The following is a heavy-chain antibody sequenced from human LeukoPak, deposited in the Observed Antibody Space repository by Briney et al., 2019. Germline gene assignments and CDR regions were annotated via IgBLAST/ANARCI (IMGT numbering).Heavy chain of an antibody. D-gene: IGHD4-23*01. CDR3: SKKSRATVGYFDY. CDR2: ISESGGST. CDR1: GFTFSSSA. V-gene: IGHV3-23*01. Sequence: QAGGSLRLSCAASGFTFSSSAMSWVRQAPGKGLEWVSDISESGGSTYYVDSVKGRFTISRDKAKNTLYLQMNSLRAKDTAVYYWSKKSRATVGYFDYWGEGTLVTVSS. J-gene: IGHJ4*02.